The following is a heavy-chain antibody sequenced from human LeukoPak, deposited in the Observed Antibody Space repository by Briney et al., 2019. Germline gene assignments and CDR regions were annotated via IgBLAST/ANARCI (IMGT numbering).Heavy chain of an antibody. V-gene: IGHV3-7*01. Sequence: GGSLRLSCAASGFTFDDYGMSWVRQAPGKGLEWVANIKQDGSEKYYVDSVKGRFTISRDNAKNSLYLQMNSLRAEDTAVYYCARVWRGNWFDPWGQGTLVTVSS. CDR2: IKQDGSEK. CDR3: ARVWRGNWFDP. CDR1: GFTFDDYG. J-gene: IGHJ5*02.